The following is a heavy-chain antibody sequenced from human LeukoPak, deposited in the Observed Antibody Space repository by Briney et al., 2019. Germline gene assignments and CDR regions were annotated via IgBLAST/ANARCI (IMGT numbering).Heavy chain of an antibody. Sequence: GGSLRLSCEASGFPFRDYYMSWIRQALGKGLEWVAYISNTGTTIYYADSVKGRFTISRDNGNNLLYLRMNSLRAEDTAVYYCARVGGGSCYDYWGQGTLVTVSS. CDR3: ARVGGGSCYDY. D-gene: IGHD2-15*01. V-gene: IGHV3-11*01. CDR2: ISNTGTTI. CDR1: GFPFRDYY. J-gene: IGHJ4*02.